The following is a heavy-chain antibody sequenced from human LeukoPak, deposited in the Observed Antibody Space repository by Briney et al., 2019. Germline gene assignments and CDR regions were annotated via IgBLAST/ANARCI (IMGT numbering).Heavy chain of an antibody. Sequence: GGSLRLSCAASGFTFSSYAMSWVRQAPGKGLEWVANINKDGSAKYYVDSVKGRFTIPRDNAKNSVYLQMNSLRVEDTALYYCVRGTGFILDSWGLGTRVTVS. CDR2: INKDGSAK. V-gene: IGHV3-7*01. CDR3: VRGTGFILDS. CDR1: GFTFSSYA. D-gene: IGHD3/OR15-3a*01. J-gene: IGHJ4*02.